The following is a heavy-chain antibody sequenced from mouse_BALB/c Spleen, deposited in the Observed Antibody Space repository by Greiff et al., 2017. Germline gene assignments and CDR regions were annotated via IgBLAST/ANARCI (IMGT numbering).Heavy chain of an antibody. D-gene: IGHD2-10*01. CDR3: ATLPFAY. Sequence: EVQVVESGGGLVKPGGSLKLSCAASGFTFSSYTMSWVRQTPEKRLEWVATISSGGGNTYYPDSVKGRFTISRDNAKNNLYLQMSSLRSEDTALYYCATLPFAYWGQGTLVTVSA. CDR2: ISSGGGNT. CDR1: GFTFSSYT. J-gene: IGHJ3*01. V-gene: IGHV5-9*03.